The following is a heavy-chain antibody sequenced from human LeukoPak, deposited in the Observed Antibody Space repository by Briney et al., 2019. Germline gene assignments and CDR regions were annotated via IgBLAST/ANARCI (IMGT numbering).Heavy chain of an antibody. CDR2: ISSTSNYI. CDR1: GFTFSTYS. V-gene: IGHV3-21*01. J-gene: IGHJ3*02. D-gene: IGHD3-10*01. Sequence: GGSLRLSCPASGFTFSTYSMNWVRQAPGKGLEWVSSISSTSNYIYYADSVEGRFTISRDNAKNSLYLQMNSLRAEDTAMYFCTREGMGRRAFDIWGQGTMVTVSS. CDR3: TREGMGRRAFDI.